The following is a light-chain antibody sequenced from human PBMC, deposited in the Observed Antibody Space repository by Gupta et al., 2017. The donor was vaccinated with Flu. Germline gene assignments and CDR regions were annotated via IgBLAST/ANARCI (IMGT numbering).Light chain of an antibody. J-gene: IGLJ3*02. CDR1: SLRTYY. V-gene: IGLV3-19*01. CDR2: GEN. CDR3: NSRDSTGNNLV. Sequence: SSALTQDPAVSVAFGQTVRITCQGDSLRTYYANWYQQKPGQAPLLVIYGENDRPSGIPDRFSGSGSGNTASLTITGAQAENEADYYCNSRDSTGNNLVFGGGTKLTVL.